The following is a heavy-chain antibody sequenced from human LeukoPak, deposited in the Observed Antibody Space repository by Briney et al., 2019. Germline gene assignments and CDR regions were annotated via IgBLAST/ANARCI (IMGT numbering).Heavy chain of an antibody. CDR3: ATQTPPWTRMVRGVINAEYFQH. V-gene: IGHV1-24*01. J-gene: IGHJ1*01. Sequence: ASVKVSCKVSGYTLTELSMHWVRQAPGKGLEWMGGFDPEDGETIYAQKFQGRVTMTEDTSTDTAYMELSSLRSEDTAVYYCATQTPPWTRMVRGVINAEYFQHWGQGTLVTVSS. D-gene: IGHD3-10*01. CDR2: FDPEDGET. CDR1: GYTLTELS.